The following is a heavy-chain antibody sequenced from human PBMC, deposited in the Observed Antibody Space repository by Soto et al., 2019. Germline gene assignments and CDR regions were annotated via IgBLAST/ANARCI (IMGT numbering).Heavy chain of an antibody. CDR1: GGSFSGYY. D-gene: IGHD3-3*01. J-gene: IGHJ2*01. CDR2: INHSGST. Sequence: SLTCAVYGGSFSGYYWSWIRQPPGKGLEWIGEINHSGSTNYNPSLKSRVTISVDTSKNQFSLKLSSVTAADTAVYYCARGARDYDFWSGYWYFDLWGRGTLVTVSS. CDR3: ARGARDYDFWSGYWYFDL. V-gene: IGHV4-34*01.